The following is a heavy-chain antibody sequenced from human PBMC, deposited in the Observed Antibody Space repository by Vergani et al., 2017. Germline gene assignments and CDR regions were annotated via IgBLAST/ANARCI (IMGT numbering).Heavy chain of an antibody. CDR2: ISGSGGST. CDR3: AKDLRAPITGTCGD. Sequence: EVRLLESGGGLVQPGGSLRLSCAASGFTFSSYAMSWVRQAPGKGLEWVSAISGSGGSTYYADSVKGRFTISRDNSKNTLYLQMNSLRAEDTAVYYCAKDLRAPITGTCGDWGQGTLVTVSS. D-gene: IGHD1-7*01. CDR1: GFTFSSYA. V-gene: IGHV3-23*01. J-gene: IGHJ4*02.